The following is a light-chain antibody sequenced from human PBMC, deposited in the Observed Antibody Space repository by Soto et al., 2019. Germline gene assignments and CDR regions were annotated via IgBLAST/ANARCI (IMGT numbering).Light chain of an antibody. Sequence: EVVLTQSPGTLSLSPGARASLSCRASHSIHSSFLAWYQQKPGQAPRLLIYGASSRATDIPDRFSGGGSGTDFTLTVSRLEPEDFAVYYCQQYDTSPYTFGQGTKLEI. CDR2: GAS. J-gene: IGKJ2*01. V-gene: IGKV3-20*01. CDR3: QQYDTSPYT. CDR1: HSIHSSF.